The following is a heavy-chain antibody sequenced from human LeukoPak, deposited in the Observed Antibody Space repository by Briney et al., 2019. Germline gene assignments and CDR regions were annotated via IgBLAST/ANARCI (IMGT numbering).Heavy chain of an antibody. Sequence: GGSLRLSCAASGFTFSTYGMYWVRQAPGKGLEWAALIWNDGSKKYYADSVKGRFTISRDNSKNTLYLQMNSLRAEDTAMYYCAKGAFCTGYSGYFDPWGQGILVTVSS. CDR2: IWNDGSKK. J-gene: IGHJ4*02. V-gene: IGHV3-33*06. CDR1: GFTFSTYG. D-gene: IGHD3/OR15-3a*01. CDR3: AKGAFCTGYSGYFDP.